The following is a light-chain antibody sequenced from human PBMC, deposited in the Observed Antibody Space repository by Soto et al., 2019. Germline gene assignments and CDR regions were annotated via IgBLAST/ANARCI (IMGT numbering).Light chain of an antibody. J-gene: IGLJ3*02. CDR1: SSNIGSNY. V-gene: IGLV1-47*01. CDR3: FSYAGSSTWV. CDR2: RNN. Sequence: QSVLTQPPSASGTPGQRVTISCSGSSSNIGSNYVYWYQQLPGTAPKLLIYRNNQRPSGVPDRFSGSKSGTSASLAISGLRSEDEADYFCFSYAGSSTWVFGGGTKLTVL.